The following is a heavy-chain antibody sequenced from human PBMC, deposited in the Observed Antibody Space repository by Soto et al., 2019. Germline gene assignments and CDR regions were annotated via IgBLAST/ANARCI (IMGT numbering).Heavy chain of an antibody. Sequence: QVKLVQSGAEVKKPGSSVKVSCKASGGTFSPYTINWVRQAPGPGLEWMGRIIPFHGVTNYAQKFQARVTITADKSTSTAYMELRGLRFEDTAMYYCTRDWEITVSTWSFGGFWGRGTLVTVSS. CDR1: GGTFSPYT. CDR3: TRDWEITVSTWSFGGF. CDR2: IIPFHGVT. D-gene: IGHD3-10*01. J-gene: IGHJ4*02. V-gene: IGHV1-69*08.